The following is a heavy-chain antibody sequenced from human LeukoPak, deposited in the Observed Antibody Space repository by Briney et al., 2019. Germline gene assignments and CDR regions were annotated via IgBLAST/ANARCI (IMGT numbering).Heavy chain of an antibody. CDR2: IYYSGST. V-gene: IGHV4-59*01. Sequence: SETLSLTCTVSGGSISSYYWSWIRQPPGKGLEWIGYIYYSGSTNYNSSFKSRVTISIDTSKNQFSLRLSSVTAADTAVYYCARGQYYYDSSGYYYFDYWGQGTLVTVSS. CDR3: ARGQYYYDSSGYYYFDY. J-gene: IGHJ4*02. CDR1: GGSISSYY. D-gene: IGHD3-22*01.